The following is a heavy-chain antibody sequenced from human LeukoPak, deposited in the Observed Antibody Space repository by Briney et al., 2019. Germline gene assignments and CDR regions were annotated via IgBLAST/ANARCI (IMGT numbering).Heavy chain of an antibody. D-gene: IGHD3-22*01. Sequence: GGSLRLSCAASGFTFSSYAMSWVRQAPGKGLEWVSAISGSGGSTYYADSVKGRFTISRDNSKNTLYLQMNSLRAEDTTVYYCAKDWGITMIVVVIGYFDYWGQGTLVTVSS. CDR3: AKDWGITMIVVVIGYFDY. CDR2: ISGSGGST. J-gene: IGHJ4*02. CDR1: GFTFSSYA. V-gene: IGHV3-23*01.